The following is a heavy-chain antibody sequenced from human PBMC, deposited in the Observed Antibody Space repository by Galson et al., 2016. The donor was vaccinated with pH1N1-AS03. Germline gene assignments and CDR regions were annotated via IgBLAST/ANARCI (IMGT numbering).Heavy chain of an antibody. Sequence: SVKVSCKASGYTFTNFGVIWVRQAPGQGLEWVGWISAYRGNTNYAQSLQGRVSMTRDPSTNTVYMELTRLTSDDTAIYYCARDLRSDLWNYFVAGVQFGRYWGQGPLVTVSS. D-gene: IGHD1-7*01. CDR1: GYTFTNFG. J-gene: IGHJ4*02. V-gene: IGHV1-18*01. CDR3: ARDLRSDLWNYFVAGVQFGRY. CDR2: ISAYRGNT.